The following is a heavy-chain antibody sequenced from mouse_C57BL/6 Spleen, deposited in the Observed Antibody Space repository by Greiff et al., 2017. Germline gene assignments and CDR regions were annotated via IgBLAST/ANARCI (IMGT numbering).Heavy chain of an antibody. J-gene: IGHJ3*01. V-gene: IGHV1-82*01. D-gene: IGHD3-2*02. Sequence: VMLVESGPELVKPGASVKISCKASGYAFSSSWMNWVKQRPGKGLEWIGRIYPGDGDTNYNGKFKGKATLTADKSSSTAYMQLSSLTSEDSAVYFCARSYSSGYVWFAYWGQGTLVTVSA. CDR3: ARSYSSGYVWFAY. CDR2: IYPGDGDT. CDR1: GYAFSSSW.